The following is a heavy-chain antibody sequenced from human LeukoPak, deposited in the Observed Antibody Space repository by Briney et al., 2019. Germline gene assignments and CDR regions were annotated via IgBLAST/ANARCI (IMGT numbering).Heavy chain of an antibody. CDR1: GGSISSSSYY. CDR3: ARPLCYYDSSGYHF. Sequence: SETLSLTCTVSGGSISSSSYYWGWIRQPPGKGLEWIGSIYYSGSTYYNPSLKSRVTISVDTSKNQFSLKLSSVTAADTAVYYCARPLCYYDSSGYHFWGQGTLVTVSS. D-gene: IGHD3-22*01. V-gene: IGHV4-39*01. CDR2: IYYSGST. J-gene: IGHJ4*02.